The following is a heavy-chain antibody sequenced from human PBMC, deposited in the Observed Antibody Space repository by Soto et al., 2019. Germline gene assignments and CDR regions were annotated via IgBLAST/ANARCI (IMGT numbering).Heavy chain of an antibody. Sequence: SETLSLTCTVYGGSFSGYYCSWIRQPPGKGLEWIGEINHSGSTCYNPSLKSRVTISVDTSKNQLSLKLSSVTAADTAVYYCARGYAAPRAADWGQGTLVTVSS. J-gene: IGHJ4*02. CDR2: INHSGST. CDR3: ARGYAAPRAAD. V-gene: IGHV4-34*01. D-gene: IGHD2-15*01. CDR1: GGSFSGYY.